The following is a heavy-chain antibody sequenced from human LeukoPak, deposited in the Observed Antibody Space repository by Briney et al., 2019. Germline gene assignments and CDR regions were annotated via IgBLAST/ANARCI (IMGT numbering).Heavy chain of an antibody. Sequence: GGSLRLSCAASGFTFSSYAMSWVRQAPGNGLEWVSAISGSGGSTYYADSVKGRFTISRDNSKNTLYLQMNSLRAEDTAVYYCARDYDSSGYIDYWGQGTLVTVSS. V-gene: IGHV3-23*01. CDR1: GFTFSSYA. CDR2: ISGSGGST. D-gene: IGHD3-22*01. J-gene: IGHJ4*02. CDR3: ARDYDSSGYIDY.